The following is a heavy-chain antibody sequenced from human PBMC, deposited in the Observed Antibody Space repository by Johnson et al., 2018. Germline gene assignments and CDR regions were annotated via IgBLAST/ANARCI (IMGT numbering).Heavy chain of an antibody. CDR3: ARDGGIAMAIFAGV. V-gene: IGHV3-21*01. J-gene: IGHJ6*04. CDR1: GFTLSGYS. Sequence: VQLVQSGGGLVKPGGSMRLSCEASGFTLSGYSMNWIRQSPGKGLEWVPCIRSSSSDIYYVDSVKGRFTTSRDNAKNTVYLPMNRLRAEDTAVYYCARDGGIAMAIFAGVWGKGTTVTVSS. CDR2: IRSSSSDI. D-gene: IGHD6-19*01.